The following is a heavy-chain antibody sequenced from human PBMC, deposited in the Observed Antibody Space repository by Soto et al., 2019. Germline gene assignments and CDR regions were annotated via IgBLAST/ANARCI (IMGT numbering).Heavy chain of an antibody. CDR3: AKGGAIVAAGTRVYLYNAMDV. CDR1: GYTFTGYY. J-gene: IGHJ6*02. CDR2: INPNSGDT. D-gene: IGHD1-26*01. Sequence: ASVKVSCKASGYTFTGYYVHWVRQAPGQGLEWMGWINPNSGDTYLAQRFQGRVTMNRDTSIGTAYMELRGLTSDATAEYYCAKGGAIVAAGTRVYLYNAMDVWGQGATVTVSS. V-gene: IGHV1-2*02.